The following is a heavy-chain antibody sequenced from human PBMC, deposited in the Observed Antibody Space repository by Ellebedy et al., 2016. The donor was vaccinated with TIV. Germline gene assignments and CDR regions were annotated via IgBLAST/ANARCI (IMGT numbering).Heavy chain of an antibody. CDR3: ANHISGYSNNGVKYFQY. Sequence: GESLKISCAASGFTFSGFGMHWVRQAPGKGLEWVAVISYDGSNKFYADSVKGRFTVSRDNSKNTLYLQMNSLRPEDTAVYYCANHISGYSNNGVKYFQYWGQGTLVTVSS. CDR1: GFTFSGFG. CDR2: ISYDGSNK. V-gene: IGHV3-30*18. J-gene: IGHJ1*01. D-gene: IGHD6-13*01.